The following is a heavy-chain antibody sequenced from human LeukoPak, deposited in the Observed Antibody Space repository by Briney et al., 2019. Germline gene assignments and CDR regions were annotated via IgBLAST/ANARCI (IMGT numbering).Heavy chain of an antibody. Sequence: YMHWVRQAPGQGLEWMGWINPNSGGTNYAQKFQGRVTMTRDTSISTAYMELSRLRSDDTAVYYCARDTHARPNAFDVWGQGTMVTVSS. CDR3: ARDTHARPNAFDV. D-gene: IGHD6-6*01. CDR2: INPNSGGT. J-gene: IGHJ3*01. V-gene: IGHV1-2*02. CDR1: Y.